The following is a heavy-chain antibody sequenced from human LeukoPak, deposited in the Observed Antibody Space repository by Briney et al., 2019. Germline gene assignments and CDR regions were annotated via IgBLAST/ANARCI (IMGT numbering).Heavy chain of an antibody. CDR3: ARVAVAGFYYYYYMDV. V-gene: IGHV1-69*05. CDR2: IIPIFGTA. D-gene: IGHD6-19*01. Sequence: SVTVSCKASGGTFSSYAISWVRQAPGQGLEWMGGIIPIFGTANYAQKFQGRVTITTDESTSTACMELSSLRSEDTAVYYCARVAVAGFYYYYYMDVWGKGTTVTVSS. J-gene: IGHJ6*03. CDR1: GGTFSSYA.